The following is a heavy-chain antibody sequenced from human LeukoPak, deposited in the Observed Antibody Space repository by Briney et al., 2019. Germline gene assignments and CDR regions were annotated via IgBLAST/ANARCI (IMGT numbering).Heavy chain of an antibody. Sequence: GGSLRLSCAASGFTFSSYSMNWVRQAPGKGLEWVSSISSSSSYIYYADSVKGRFTISRNNAKNSLYLQMNSLRAEDTAVYYCARDAFWXGYNYGMDVWGQGTTVTVSS. CDR1: GFTFSSYS. CDR2: ISSSSSYI. J-gene: IGHJ6*02. CDR3: ARDAFWXGYNYGMDV. D-gene: IGHD3-3*01. V-gene: IGHV3-21*01.